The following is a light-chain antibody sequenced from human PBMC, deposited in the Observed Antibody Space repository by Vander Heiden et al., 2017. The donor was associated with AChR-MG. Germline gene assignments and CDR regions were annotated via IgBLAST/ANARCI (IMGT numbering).Light chain of an antibody. J-gene: IGKJ1*01. Sequence: EIVMTQSPATLSVSPGDRATLSCRASQSVSSNLAWHRQKPGQAPRLLIYGASTRAPGIPARFSGSGSGTEFTLTISSLQSEDFAVYYCQQYNNWPPVTFGQGTKVEIK. CDR3: QQYNNWPPVT. V-gene: IGKV3-15*01. CDR1: QSVSSN. CDR2: GAS.